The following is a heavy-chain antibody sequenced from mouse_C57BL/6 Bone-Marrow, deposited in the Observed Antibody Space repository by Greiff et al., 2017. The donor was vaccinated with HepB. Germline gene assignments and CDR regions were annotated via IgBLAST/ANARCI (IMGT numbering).Heavy chain of an antibody. CDR2: IWSGGST. CDR1: GFSLTSYG. D-gene: IGHD2-3*01. V-gene: IGHV2-2*01. CDR3: ARNGYYDFYYAMDY. J-gene: IGHJ4*01. Sequence: QVHVKQSGPGLVQPSQSLSITCTVSGFSLTSYGVHWVRQSPGKGLEWLGVIWSGGSTDYNAAFISRLSISKDNSKSQVFFKMNSLQADDTAIYYCARNGYYDFYYAMDYWGQGTSVTVSS.